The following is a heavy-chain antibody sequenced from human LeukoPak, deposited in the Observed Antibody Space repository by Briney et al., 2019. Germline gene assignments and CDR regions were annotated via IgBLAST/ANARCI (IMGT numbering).Heavy chain of an antibody. CDR1: GYSISSGYY. J-gene: IGHJ4*02. D-gene: IGHD3-10*01. CDR3: ARRRVRMVRGVIGFDY. V-gene: IGHV4-38-2*02. Sequence: SETLSLTCTVSGYSISSGYYWGWIRQPPGKGLEWIGSIYHSGSTYYNPSLKSRVTISVDTSKNQFSLKLSSVTAADTAVYYCARRRVRMVRGVIGFDYWGQGTLVTVSS. CDR2: IYHSGST.